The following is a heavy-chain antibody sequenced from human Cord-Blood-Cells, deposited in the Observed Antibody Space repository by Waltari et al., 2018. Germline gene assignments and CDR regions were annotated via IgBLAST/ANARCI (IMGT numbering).Heavy chain of an antibody. CDR3: ARDGLGMNY. D-gene: IGHD7-27*01. J-gene: IGHJ4*02. V-gene: IGHV1-2*02. Sequence: QVQLVQSGAEVKKPGASVKVSCKASGYTFTGYYMHWVRQAPGQGLEWMGGINPKGGGTDDAQRFQGMVTMTRDTSISAAYMERSRLRSDVTAVYYGARDGLGMNYWGQGTLVTVSS. CDR1: GYTFTGYY. CDR2: INPKGGGT.